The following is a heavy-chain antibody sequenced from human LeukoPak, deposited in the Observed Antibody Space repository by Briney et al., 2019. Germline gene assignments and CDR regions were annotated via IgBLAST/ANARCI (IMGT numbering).Heavy chain of an antibody. CDR1: GYTFTGYY. V-gene: IGHV1-2*02. J-gene: IGHJ5*02. CDR2: INPNSGGT. Sequence: ASVNVSCKASGYTFTGYYMHWVRQAPGQGREWMGWINPNSGGTNYAQKFQGRLTMTRDTSISTAYMELSRLRSDDTAVYYCARVGPYYDSSGYYFSWGQGTLVTVSS. D-gene: IGHD3-22*01. CDR3: ARVGPYYDSSGYYFS.